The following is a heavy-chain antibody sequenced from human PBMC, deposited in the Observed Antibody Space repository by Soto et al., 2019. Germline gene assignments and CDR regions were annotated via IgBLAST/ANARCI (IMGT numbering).Heavy chain of an antibody. V-gene: IGHV1-2*02. Sequence: ASVKVSCRASGYIFTDYYLHWVRQAPGQGFEWVGGINAKSGNPKYVPKFQGRVTVTRDTSTSTVYMELNRLTSYDTAVYFCASEDCRKNCLNGFGYFGEGILVTLSS. CDR2: INAKSGNP. CDR1: GYIFTDYY. J-gene: IGHJ4*02. CDR3: ASEDCRKNCLNGFGY. D-gene: IGHD2-15*01.